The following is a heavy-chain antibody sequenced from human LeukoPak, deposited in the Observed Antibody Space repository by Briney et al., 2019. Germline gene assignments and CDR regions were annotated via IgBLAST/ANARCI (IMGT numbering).Heavy chain of an antibody. CDR2: ISGSGGST. J-gene: IGHJ4*02. CDR3: AKGAEWDYYDSSGYYPSFDY. CDR1: GFTFSSYA. V-gene: IGHV3-23*01. Sequence: GGSLRLSCAASGFTFSSYAMSWVRQAPGKGLEWVSAISGSGGSTYYADSVKGRFTISRDNSKNTLYLKMNSLRAEDTAVYYCAKGAEWDYYDSSGYYPSFDYWGQGTLVTVSS. D-gene: IGHD3-22*01.